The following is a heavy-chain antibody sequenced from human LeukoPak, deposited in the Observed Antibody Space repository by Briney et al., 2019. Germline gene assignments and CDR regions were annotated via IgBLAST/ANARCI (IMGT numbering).Heavy chain of an antibody. D-gene: IGHD4-17*01. CDR3: ARDDYGAVFDY. CDR2: IYYSGST. CDR1: GFSISSYY. V-gene: IGHV4-59*12. J-gene: IGHJ4*02. Sequence: PSETLSCNCTGSGFSISSYYWSWIRQAPGKGLEWIGYIYYSGSTNYNPSRKSRVPISVATSKNQCSLKLSSVTAADTAVYYCARDDYGAVFDYWGEGTLVT.